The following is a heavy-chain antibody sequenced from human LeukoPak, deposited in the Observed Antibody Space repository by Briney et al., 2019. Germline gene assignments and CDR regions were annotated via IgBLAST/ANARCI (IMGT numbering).Heavy chain of an antibody. CDR2: ISAYNGNT. CDR1: GYTFTSYG. D-gene: IGHD6-13*01. Sequence: ASVNVSCKASGYTFTSYGISWVRQAPGQGLDWMGWISAYNGNTNYAQKLQGRVTMTTDTSTSTAYMEMRSLRSDDTAVYYCARDLGYSSSWHPTSQYYYYMDVWGKGTTVTVSS. J-gene: IGHJ6*03. V-gene: IGHV1-18*01. CDR3: ARDLGYSSSWHPTSQYYYYMDV.